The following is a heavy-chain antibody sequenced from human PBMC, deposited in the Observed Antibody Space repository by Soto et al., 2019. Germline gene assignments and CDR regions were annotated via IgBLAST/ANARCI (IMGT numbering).Heavy chain of an antibody. CDR2: IYYSGST. V-gene: IGHV4-59*01. D-gene: IGHD1-26*01. J-gene: IGHJ4*02. Sequence: SETLSLTCTVSGGSISSYYWSWIRQPPGKGLEWIGYIYYSGSTNYNPSLKSRVTISVDTSKNQFSLKLSSVTAADTAVHYCARGYNRYSGSYQTNFDYWGQGTLVTVSS. CDR3: ARGYNRYSGSYQTNFDY. CDR1: GGSISSYY.